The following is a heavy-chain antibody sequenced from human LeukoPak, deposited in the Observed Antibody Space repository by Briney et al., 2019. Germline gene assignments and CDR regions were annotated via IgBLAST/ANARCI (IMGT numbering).Heavy chain of an antibody. V-gene: IGHV3-30*02. CDR2: IRYDGSNK. D-gene: IGHD3-22*01. CDR3: AKDQRSTYYYDSSGTSWYFDL. CDR1: GFTFSSYG. J-gene: IGHJ2*01. Sequence: GGSLRLSCAASGFTFSSYGMHWVRQAPGKGLEWVAFIRYDGSNKYYADSVKGRFTISRDNSKNTLYLQMNSLRAEDTAVYYCAKDQRSTYYYDSSGTSWYFDLWGRGTLVTVSS.